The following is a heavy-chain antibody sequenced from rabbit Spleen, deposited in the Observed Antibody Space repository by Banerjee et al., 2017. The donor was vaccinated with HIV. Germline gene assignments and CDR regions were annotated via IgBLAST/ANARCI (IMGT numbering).Heavy chain of an antibody. CDR1: GVSFSSNSY. Sequence: QSLEESGGALVKPGASLTLTCTASGVSFSSNSYMCWVRQAPGKGLEWIACIDTGSSGFTYFATWAKGRFTCSKTSSTTVTLQMTRLTAADTATYFCARHPSNYGAAGYDLWGPGTLVPVS. J-gene: IGHJ6*01. CDR3: ARHPSNYGAAGYDL. CDR2: IDTGSSGFT. V-gene: IGHV1S40*01. D-gene: IGHD6-1*01.